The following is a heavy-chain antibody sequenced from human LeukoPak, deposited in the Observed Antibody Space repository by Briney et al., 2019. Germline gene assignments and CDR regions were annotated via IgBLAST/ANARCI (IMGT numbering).Heavy chain of an antibody. CDR1: GGSISSGGYY. J-gene: IGHJ6*03. CDR3: ARGARDYMDV. V-gene: IGHV4-31*03. CDR2: IYYSGCT. Sequence: SETLSLTCTVSGGSISSGGYYWSWIRQHPGKGLEWIGYIYYSGCTYYNPSLKSRVTISVDTSKNQFSLKLSSVTAADTAVYYCARGARDYMDVWGKGTTVTVSS.